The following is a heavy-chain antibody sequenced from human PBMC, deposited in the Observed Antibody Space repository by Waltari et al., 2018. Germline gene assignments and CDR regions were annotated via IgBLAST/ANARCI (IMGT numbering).Heavy chain of an antibody. V-gene: IGHV1-46*01. D-gene: IGHD1-26*01. CDR2: INPSGGST. CDR1: GYSFTSYW. J-gene: IGHJ4*02. Sequence: VQLVQSGAEVKKPGESLKISCKGSGYSFTSYWIDWVRQAPGQGLEWMGIINPSGGSTSYAQKFQGRVTMTRDTSTSTVYMELSSLRSEDTAVYYCARGVVGAKDQIDYWGQGTLVIVSS. CDR3: ARGVVGAKDQIDY.